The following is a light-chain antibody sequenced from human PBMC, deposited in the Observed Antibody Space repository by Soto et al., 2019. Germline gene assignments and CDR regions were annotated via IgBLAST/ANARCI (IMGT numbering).Light chain of an antibody. V-gene: IGKV3-11*01. J-gene: IGKJ4*01. CDR2: DAS. CDR3: LQRSYWR. CDR1: QGISKY. Sequence: EMILTQSPATLSLSPEERATLSCKTSQGISKYIAWYQQKPGQPPRLLIYDASIRATGIPARFSGNGSRTDFTLTITSLEPEDFAVYYCLQRSYWRFGGGTRVQIK.